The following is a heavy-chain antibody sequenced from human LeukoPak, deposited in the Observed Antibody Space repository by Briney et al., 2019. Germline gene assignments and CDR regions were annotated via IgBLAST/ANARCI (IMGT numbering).Heavy chain of an antibody. CDR3: ARDDPYGSPFDY. Sequence: PSETLSLTCTVSGGSISSYYWSWIRQPPGMGLEWIGYIYYTGSTNYNPSLKSRVTISVDTSKNQFSLKLSSVTAADTAVYYCARDDPYGSPFDYWGQGTLVTVSS. J-gene: IGHJ4*02. D-gene: IGHD3-10*01. V-gene: IGHV4-59*01. CDR2: IYYTGST. CDR1: GGSISSYY.